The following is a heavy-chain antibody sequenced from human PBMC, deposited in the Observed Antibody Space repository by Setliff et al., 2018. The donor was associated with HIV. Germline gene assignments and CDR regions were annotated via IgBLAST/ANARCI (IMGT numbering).Heavy chain of an antibody. Sequence: SETLSLTCAVSGYSIRSGYYWGWIRQSPGKGLEWIGTMFRTGTSYYNPSLTSRVTISQDTSKNQFSLRLNSVTVADTAVYYCARVRLRVPPSIVDYWGMGSLVTV. V-gene: IGHV4-38-2*01. CDR2: MFRTGTS. CDR1: GYSIRSGYY. D-gene: IGHD2-2*01. J-gene: IGHJ4*02. CDR3: ARVRLRVPPSIVDY.